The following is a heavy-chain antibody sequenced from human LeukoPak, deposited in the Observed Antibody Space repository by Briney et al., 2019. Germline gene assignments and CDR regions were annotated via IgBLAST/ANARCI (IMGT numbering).Heavy chain of an antibody. CDR3: ASHGSGSYYRYFDL. CDR1: GGSISSGGYY. V-gene: IGHV4-31*03. CDR2: IYYSGST. J-gene: IGHJ2*01. Sequence: PSQTLSLTCTVSGGSISSGGYYWSWIRQHPGKGLEWTGYIYYSGSTYYNPSLKSRVTISEDTSKNQFSLKLSSVTAADTAVYYCASHGSGSYYRYFDLWGRGTLVTVSS. D-gene: IGHD3-10*01.